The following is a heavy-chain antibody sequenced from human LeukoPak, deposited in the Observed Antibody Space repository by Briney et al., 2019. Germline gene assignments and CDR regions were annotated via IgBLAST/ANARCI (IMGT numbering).Heavy chain of an antibody. V-gene: IGHV3-11*01. CDR1: GFTFSDYY. D-gene: IGHD2-15*01. J-gene: IGHJ4*02. CDR3: AAPPGYCSGGSCYSTWEY. Sequence: PGGSLRLSCAASGFTFSDYYMSWIRQAPGKGLEWVSYISSSGSTIYYADSVKGRFTISRDNAKNSLYLQMNSLRAEDTAVYYCAAPPGYCSGGSCYSTWEYWGQGTLVTVSS. CDR2: ISSSGSTI.